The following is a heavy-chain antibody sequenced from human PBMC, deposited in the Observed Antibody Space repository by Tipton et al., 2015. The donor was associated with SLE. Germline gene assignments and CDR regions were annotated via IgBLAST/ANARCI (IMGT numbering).Heavy chain of an antibody. V-gene: IGHV4-34*01. Sequence: TLSLTCAVYGGSFSGYYWSWIRQPPGKGLEWIGEINHSGSTNHNPSLMSRVTISVDTPKNQFSLKLSSVTAADTAVYYCARGLGYCSGGSCYSFDYWGQGTLVTVSS. CDR1: GGSFSGYY. J-gene: IGHJ4*02. CDR3: ARGLGYCSGGSCYSFDY. D-gene: IGHD2-15*01. CDR2: INHSGST.